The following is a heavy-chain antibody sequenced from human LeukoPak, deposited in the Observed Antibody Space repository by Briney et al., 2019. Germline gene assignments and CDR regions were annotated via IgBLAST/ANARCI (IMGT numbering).Heavy chain of an antibody. CDR1: GFTFSTYA. CDR3: AKGVVPEV. V-gene: IGHV3-23*01. CDR2: ISGSGGST. Sequence: PGESLRLSCAASGFTFSTYAMSWVRQAPGKGLAWVSGISGSGGSTFYADSVKGRFTISRDNSKNALYLQMNSLRVEDTGVYYCAKGVVPEVWGQGTTVTVSS. J-gene: IGHJ6*02.